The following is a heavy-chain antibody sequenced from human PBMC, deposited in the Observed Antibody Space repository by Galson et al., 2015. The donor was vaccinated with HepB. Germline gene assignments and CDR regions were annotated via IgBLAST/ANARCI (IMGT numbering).Heavy chain of an antibody. CDR1: GFTFSSYV. J-gene: IGHJ4*02. V-gene: IGHV3-33*01. CDR3: ASDDVTSGRSSHFGY. D-gene: IGHD2-8*01. CDR2: IQYDGSNK. Sequence: SLRLSCAASGFTFSSYVLHWVRQAPGKGLEWVAAIQYDGSNKYYADSVTGRVTISRDNSKDTLYLQMNSLRAEDTAVYFCASDDVTSGRSSHFGYWGQGTLVTVSS.